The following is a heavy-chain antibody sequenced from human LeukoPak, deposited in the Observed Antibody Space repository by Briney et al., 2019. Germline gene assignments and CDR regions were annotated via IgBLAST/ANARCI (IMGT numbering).Heavy chain of an antibody. CDR1: GYSLTSGYY. Sequence: PSETLSLTCTVSGYSLTSGYYWGWIRQPPGKGLEWIASIFHSGSTFYNPSVKSRVTISVDTSKNQFSLTLRSVTAADTAVYYCARSGSSGPPPLRGQGTMVTVSS. D-gene: IGHD6-19*01. J-gene: IGHJ3*01. V-gene: IGHV4-38-2*02. CDR2: IFHSGST. CDR3: ARSGSSGPPPL.